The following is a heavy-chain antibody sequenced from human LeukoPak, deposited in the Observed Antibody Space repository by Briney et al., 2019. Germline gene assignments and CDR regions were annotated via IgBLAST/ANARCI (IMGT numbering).Heavy chain of an antibody. J-gene: IGHJ5*02. CDR2: ISAYNGNT. CDR3: AAEYYDFWSGYYLFGP. V-gene: IGHV1-18*01. D-gene: IGHD3-3*01. CDR1: GYTFTSYG. Sequence: ASVKVSCKASGYTFTSYGISWVRQAPGQGLEWMGWISAYNGNTNYAQKLQGRVTMTTDTSTSTAYMELRSLRSDDTAVYYCAAEYYDFWSGYYLFGPWGQGTLVTVSS.